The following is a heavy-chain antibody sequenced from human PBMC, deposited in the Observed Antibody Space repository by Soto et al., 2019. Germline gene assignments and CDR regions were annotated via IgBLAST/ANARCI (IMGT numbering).Heavy chain of an antibody. Sequence: GASVKVSCNASGYTFSYYGISWVRQAPGQGLEWMGWFSSYNGDATYAQNFQGRVSMTTDTSTTTAYMELWNLRSDDTAIYYCAREDSGGLDYWGQGTLVTVSS. D-gene: IGHD3-16*01. V-gene: IGHV1-18*01. CDR2: FSSYNGDA. CDR3: AREDSGGLDY. J-gene: IGHJ4*02. CDR1: GYTFSYYG.